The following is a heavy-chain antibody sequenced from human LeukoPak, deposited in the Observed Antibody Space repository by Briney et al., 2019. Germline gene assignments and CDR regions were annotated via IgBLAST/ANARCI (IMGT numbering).Heavy chain of an antibody. CDR3: ATEWADAFDI. CDR1: GGTFSSYA. D-gene: IGHD1-26*01. J-gene: IGHJ3*02. Sequence: SVKVSCKASGGTFSSYAISWVRQAPGQGLEWTGGIIPIFGTANYAQKFQGRVTITADESSRTAYMELSSLRSEDTAVYFCATEWADAFDIWGQGTMVTVSS. CDR2: IIPIFGTA. V-gene: IGHV1-69*13.